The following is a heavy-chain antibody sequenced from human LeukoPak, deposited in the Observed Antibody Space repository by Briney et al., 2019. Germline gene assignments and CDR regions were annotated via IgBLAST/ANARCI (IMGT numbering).Heavy chain of an antibody. D-gene: IGHD2-2*01. CDR3: ARGPLRGTAAAIDY. CDR1: GFSLSNYG. CDR2: IWGDQRYK. Sequence: GGSLRLSCTASGFSLSNYGMHWVRQAPGKGLEWVAIIWGDQRYKHYADSVKGRFTISRDNSKNTLYLEMNSLRVEDTAVYYCARGPLRGTAAAIDYWGQGTLVTVSS. V-gene: IGHV3-33*01. J-gene: IGHJ4*02.